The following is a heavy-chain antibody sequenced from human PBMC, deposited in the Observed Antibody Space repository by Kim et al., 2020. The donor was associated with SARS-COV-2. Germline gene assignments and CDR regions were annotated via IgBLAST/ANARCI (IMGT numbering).Heavy chain of an antibody. V-gene: IGHV4-34*13. J-gene: IGHJ4*02. D-gene: IGHD6-13*01. Sequence: YHPSRKRRVTISVDTSKNQFSLKLSSVTAADTAVYYCARGPGYSSSWFSYWGQGTLVTVSS. CDR3: ARGPGYSSSWFSY.